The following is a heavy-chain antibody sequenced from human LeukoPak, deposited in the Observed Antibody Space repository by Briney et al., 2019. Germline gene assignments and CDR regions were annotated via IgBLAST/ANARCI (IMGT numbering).Heavy chain of an antibody. CDR3: ARDIVVVPAATPGDYYGMDV. V-gene: IGHV1-18*04. D-gene: IGHD2-2*01. CDR2: ISAYNGNT. J-gene: IGHJ6*02. Sequence: ASVKVSCKASGYTFTGYYMHWVRQAPGQGLEWMGWISAYNGNTNYAQKLQGRVTMTTDTSTSTAYMELRSLRSDDTAVYYCARDIVVVPAATPGDYYGMDVWGQGTTVTVSS. CDR1: GYTFTGYY.